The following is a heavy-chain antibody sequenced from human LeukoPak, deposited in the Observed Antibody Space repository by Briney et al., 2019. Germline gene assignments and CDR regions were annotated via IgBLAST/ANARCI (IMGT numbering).Heavy chain of an antibody. D-gene: IGHD1-1*01. CDR1: GFTFSSYW. V-gene: IGHV3-7*01. CDR2: IKQGGSEK. Sequence: GGSLRLSCAASGFTFSSYWMSWVRQAPGKGLEWVANIKQGGSEKYYVDSVKGRFTISRDNAKNSLYLQMNSLRAEDTAVYYCASSRPLERLFPDAFDIWGQGTMVTVSS. J-gene: IGHJ3*02. CDR3: ASSRPLERLFPDAFDI.